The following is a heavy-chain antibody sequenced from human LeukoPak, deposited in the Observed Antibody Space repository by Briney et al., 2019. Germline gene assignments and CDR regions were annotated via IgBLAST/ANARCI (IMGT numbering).Heavy chain of an antibody. J-gene: IGHJ4*02. CDR3: AKDQYSSGWYFDY. CDR1: GFTFRSFA. D-gene: IGHD6-19*01. V-gene: IGHV3-23*01. CDR2: ITANGDRT. Sequence: GGSLRLSCEGSGFTFRSFAVTWIRQAPGKGLDWVSSITANGDRTYYADSVKGRFTISRDNSKNTLYLQMNSLRVEDTAIYYCAKDQYSSGWYFDYWGQGTLVTVSS.